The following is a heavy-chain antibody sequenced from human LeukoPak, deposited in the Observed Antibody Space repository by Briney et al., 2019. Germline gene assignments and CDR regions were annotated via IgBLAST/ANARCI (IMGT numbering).Heavy chain of an antibody. J-gene: IGHJ4*02. V-gene: IGHV3-48*02. CDR3: ARGGSSWY. Sequence: GGSLRLSCAASGFTFSTSSTHWVRQAPGKGLEWVSHISSSSGAVTYADSVKGRFTISRDNAKNSLYLQMNSLRDEDTAVYYCARGGSSWYWGQGTLVTVSS. D-gene: IGHD6-13*01. CDR1: GFTFSTSS. CDR2: ISSSSGAV.